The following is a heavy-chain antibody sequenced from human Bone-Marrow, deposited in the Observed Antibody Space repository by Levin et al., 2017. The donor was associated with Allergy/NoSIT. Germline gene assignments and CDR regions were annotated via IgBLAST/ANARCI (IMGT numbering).Heavy chain of an antibody. CDR2: ISGSGDST. CDR1: GFTFSNYA. J-gene: IGHJ5*02. V-gene: IGHV3-23*01. Sequence: PSETLSLTCVASGFTFSNYAMSWVRQAPGKGLEWVSAISGSGDSTYKADSVKGRFLISRDNSNNTLYLEMNNLRAEDTAVYYCARENALSGYDFGDWFDPWGQGTLVTVSS. CDR3: ARENALSGYDFGDWFDP. D-gene: IGHD5-12*01.